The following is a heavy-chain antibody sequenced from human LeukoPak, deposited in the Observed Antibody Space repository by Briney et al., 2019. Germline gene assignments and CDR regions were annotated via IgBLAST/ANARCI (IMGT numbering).Heavy chain of an antibody. Sequence: SETLSLTCTVSGGSISSSSYYWGWIRQPPGKGLEWIGSIYYRGCTYYNPSLKSRVTISVDTSKNQFSLKLSSVTAADTAVYYGARYSSGYSSGWYFHDAFDIWGQGTMVTVSS. CDR2: IYYRGCT. D-gene: IGHD6-19*01. CDR3: ARYSSGYSSGWYFHDAFDI. V-gene: IGHV4-39*01. J-gene: IGHJ3*02. CDR1: GGSISSSSYY.